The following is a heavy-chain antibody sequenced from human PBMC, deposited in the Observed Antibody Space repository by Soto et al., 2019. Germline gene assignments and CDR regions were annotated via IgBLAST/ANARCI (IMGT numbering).Heavy chain of an antibody. V-gene: IGHV4-59*01. J-gene: IGHJ4*02. D-gene: IGHD3-16*01. CDR3: ARDGGGEPGAFDY. CDR1: GGSISSYY. Sequence: SETLSLTCTVSGGSISSYYWSWIRQPPGKGLEWIGYIYYSGSTNYNPSLKSRVTISVETSKNRFSLKLSSVTAADTAVYYCARDGGGEPGAFDYWGQGTLVTVSS. CDR2: IYYSGST.